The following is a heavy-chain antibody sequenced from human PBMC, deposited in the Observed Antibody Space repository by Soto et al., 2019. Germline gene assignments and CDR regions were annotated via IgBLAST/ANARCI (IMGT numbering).Heavy chain of an antibody. J-gene: IGHJ4*02. V-gene: IGHV3-13*01. D-gene: IGHD2-21*01. CDR3: ARGQEVGDHFFDS. CDR2: IGTAGDT. CDR1: GFTCSGFD. Sequence: PGWSLRLSCEASGFTCSGFDMHLVRQPTGKGLEWVSTIGTAGDTYYAVSVKGRFTISRDNAKNSLSLQMNSLRAGDTAVYFCARGQEVGDHFFDSWGQGTQVTVSS.